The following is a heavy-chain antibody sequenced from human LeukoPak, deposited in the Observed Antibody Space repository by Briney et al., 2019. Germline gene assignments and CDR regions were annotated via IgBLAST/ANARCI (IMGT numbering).Heavy chain of an antibody. D-gene: IGHD2-15*01. Sequence: ASVKVSCKASGYTFTTYYFHWVRQAPGQGLEWMGIINPSGGSTSYAQKFQDRVTMTRDTSTSTHYMELTSLRSEDTAVYYCARDVSGGNCLFDYWGQGTLVTVSS. CDR2: INPSGGST. CDR3: ARDVSGGNCLFDY. CDR1: GYTFTTYY. V-gene: IGHV1-46*01. J-gene: IGHJ4*02.